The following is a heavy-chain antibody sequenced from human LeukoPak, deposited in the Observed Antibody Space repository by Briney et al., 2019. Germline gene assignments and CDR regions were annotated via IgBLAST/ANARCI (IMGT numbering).Heavy chain of an antibody. V-gene: IGHV4-30-4*01. Sequence: PSEALSPTFTVSGCSISSVAYYLSWIRQPPGKGLAWIGYIYYSGRTYYNPSLKSRVTISVDTSKTEFSLKLSSVTAADTAVYYCASVIFGAADYWGQGTMVTVSS. CDR1: GCSISSVAYY. CDR2: IYYSGRT. J-gene: IGHJ4*02. D-gene: IGHD3-3*01. CDR3: ASVIFGAADY.